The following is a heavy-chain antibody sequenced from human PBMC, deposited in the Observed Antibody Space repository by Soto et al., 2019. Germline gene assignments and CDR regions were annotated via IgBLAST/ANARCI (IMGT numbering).Heavy chain of an antibody. Sequence: GGSLRLSCTASGFTFGDYAMSWFRQAPGKGLEWVGFIRSKAYGGTTEYAASVKGRFTISRDDSKSIAYLQMNSLKTEDTAVYYCTRAPLIVVVITFDYWGQGTLVTVSS. CDR1: GFTFGDYA. CDR2: IRSKAYGGTT. CDR3: TRAPLIVVVITFDY. J-gene: IGHJ4*02. D-gene: IGHD3-22*01. V-gene: IGHV3-49*03.